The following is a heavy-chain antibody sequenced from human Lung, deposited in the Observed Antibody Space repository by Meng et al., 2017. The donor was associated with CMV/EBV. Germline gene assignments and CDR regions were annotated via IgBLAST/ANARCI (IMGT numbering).Heavy chain of an antibody. V-gene: IGHV3-21*01. J-gene: IGHJ4*02. CDR3: VREMLTEFYNWNSLHYFDY. Sequence: GESXKISXTASGFTFSDYSMNWVRQAPGKGLEWVSSITGNGLYIYYADAVKGRFTLSRDNAKNSLYLQINSLRAEDTAVYYCVREMLTEFYNWNSLHYFDYWGQGTLVTVSS. CDR2: ITGNGLYI. D-gene: IGHD1-20*01. CDR1: GFTFSDYS.